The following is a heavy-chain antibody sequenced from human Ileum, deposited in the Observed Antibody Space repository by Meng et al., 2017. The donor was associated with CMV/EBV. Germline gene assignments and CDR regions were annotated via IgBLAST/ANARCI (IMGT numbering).Heavy chain of an antibody. CDR2: ISGSGDGK. CDR3: ASLSTTRGWYNVY. J-gene: IGHJ4*02. V-gene: IGHV3-23*01. CDR1: GLTFSRYP. Sequence: VQVLQSWGDLARPGASLRLACAASGLTFSRYPMSWVRQGPETGLEWVSAISGSGDGKYYADSVKGRFTISRDNSKNTLYLQMNSLRAEDTAVYYCASLSTTRGWYNVYWGQGTLVTVSS. D-gene: IGHD6-19*01.